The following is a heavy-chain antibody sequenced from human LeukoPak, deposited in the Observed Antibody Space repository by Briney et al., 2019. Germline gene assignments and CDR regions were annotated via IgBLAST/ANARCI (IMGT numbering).Heavy chain of an antibody. Sequence: GGSLRLSCVASGFIFSSYAMHWVRQAPGKGLEWVAVIAYNGNPTIYTDCVKGRFTIARDNSKNTLFLQMDSLTTEDAAVYYCARDPFGGMPDYLDLWGQGTLVTVSS. D-gene: IGHD3-10*01. V-gene: IGHV3-30*19. CDR3: ARDPFGGMPDYLDL. CDR2: IAYNGNPT. CDR1: GFIFSSYA. J-gene: IGHJ4*02.